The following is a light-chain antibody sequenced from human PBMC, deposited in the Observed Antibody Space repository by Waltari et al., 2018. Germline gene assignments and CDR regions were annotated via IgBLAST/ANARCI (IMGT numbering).Light chain of an antibody. Sequence: QSVLTQPPSVSGAPGQRVTISCTGSSSNIGAGFEVPWYQQLPGTAPKLLIYGNSNRPSGVPDRFSGSKSGASASLAFTGLQAEDEAVYYCQSYDSSLSGWVFGGGTKLTVL. CDR1: SSNIGAGFE. V-gene: IGLV1-40*01. CDR3: QSYDSSLSGWV. J-gene: IGLJ2*01. CDR2: GNS.